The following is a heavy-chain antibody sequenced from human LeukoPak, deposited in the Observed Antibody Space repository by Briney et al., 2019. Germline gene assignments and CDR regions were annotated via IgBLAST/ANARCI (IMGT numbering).Heavy chain of an antibody. CDR2: IYIAGNT. CDR1: GFNVSANY. CDR3: ARAFSNYYHMDV. J-gene: IGHJ6*03. Sequence: PGGSLRLSCEASGFNVSANYMSWVRQAPGKGLEWVSVIYIAGNTYYTDSVKGRFTISRDNSKNTLCLQMNSLRAEDTAVYYRARAFSNYYHMDVWGKGTTVIVSS. V-gene: IGHV3-66*02.